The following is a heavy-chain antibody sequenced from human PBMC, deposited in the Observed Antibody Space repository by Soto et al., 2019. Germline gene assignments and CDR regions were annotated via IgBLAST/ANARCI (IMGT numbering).Heavy chain of an antibody. CDR3: AKEGAIPGEVDA. Sequence: HLAQSGPEVKRPGASVKISCKASGFIFTDWFMHWVRQAPGQGPEWMGIINTRGGSSIYSQKFQDRVTMTRDTSTSTLYVELSSLTSADTAVYYCAKEGAIPGEVDAWGQGTLVTVSS. CDR1: GFIFTDWF. J-gene: IGHJ1*01. CDR2: INTRGGSS. D-gene: IGHD2-21*01. V-gene: IGHV1-46*01.